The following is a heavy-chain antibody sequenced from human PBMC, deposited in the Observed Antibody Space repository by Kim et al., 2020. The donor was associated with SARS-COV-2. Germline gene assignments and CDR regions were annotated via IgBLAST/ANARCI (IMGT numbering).Heavy chain of an antibody. D-gene: IGHD6-13*01. J-gene: IGHJ4*02. Sequence: YADSVKGRFTISRDNAKNSLYLQMNSLRAEDTAVYYCAMLSIAAAGTDYWGQGTLVTVSS. CDR3: AMLSIAAAGTDY. V-gene: IGHV3-21*01.